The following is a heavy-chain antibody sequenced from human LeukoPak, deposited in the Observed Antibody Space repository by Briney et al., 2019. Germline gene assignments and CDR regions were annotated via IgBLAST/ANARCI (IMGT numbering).Heavy chain of an antibody. CDR2: IYYSGST. J-gene: IGHJ3*02. CDR1: GGSFSGYY. Sequence: SETLSLTCAVYGGSFSGYYWSWIRQPPGKGLEWIGYIYYSGSTNYNPSLKSRVTISVDTSKNQFSLKLSSVTAADTAVYYCARSGYSYGADAFDIWGQGTMVTVS. CDR3: ARSGYSYGADAFDI. V-gene: IGHV4-59*01. D-gene: IGHD5-18*01.